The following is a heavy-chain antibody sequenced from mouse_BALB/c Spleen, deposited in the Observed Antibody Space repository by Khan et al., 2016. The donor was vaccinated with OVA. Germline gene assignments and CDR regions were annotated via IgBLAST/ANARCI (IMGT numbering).Heavy chain of an antibody. D-gene: IGHD1-1*01. CDR3: ARLAYYYDSEGFAY. V-gene: IGHV5-6*01. J-gene: IGHJ3*01. Sequence: EVQLVESGGDLVKPGGSLKLSCAASGFTFSTYGMSWVRQTPDKRLEWVATVSSGGHYTYYPDTVKGRFTISRDNAKNTLYLQMSSLKSEDTAMFYCARLAYYYDSEGFAYRGQGTLVTVAA. CDR2: VSSGGHYT. CDR1: GFTFSTYG.